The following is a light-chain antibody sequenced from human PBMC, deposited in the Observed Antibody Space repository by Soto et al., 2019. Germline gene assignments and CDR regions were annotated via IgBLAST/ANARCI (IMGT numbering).Light chain of an antibody. CDR1: TGTLTSGHF. CDR3: LLYYSGARV. V-gene: IGLV7-46*01. Sequence: QTVVTQEPSLTVSPRGTVTLTCGSSTGTLTSGHFPYWFQQKPGQAPRALIFDTSNRHSWTPARFSGSLLGGKAALTLSGAQPEDEADYYCLLYYSGARVFGGGTQLTV. CDR2: DTS. J-gene: IGLJ2*01.